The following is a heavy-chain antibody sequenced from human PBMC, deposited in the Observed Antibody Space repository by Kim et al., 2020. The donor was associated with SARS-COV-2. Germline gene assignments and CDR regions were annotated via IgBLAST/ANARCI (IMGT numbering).Heavy chain of an antibody. D-gene: IGHD6-6*01. CDR2: T. CDR3: AADSISWPTLDY. J-gene: IGHJ4*02. Sequence: TYYADSVKGRCIVSRDNSKNTLYLQMNSLRVEDTAVYYCAADSISWPTLDYWGQGTLVTVSS. V-gene: IGHV3-53*01.